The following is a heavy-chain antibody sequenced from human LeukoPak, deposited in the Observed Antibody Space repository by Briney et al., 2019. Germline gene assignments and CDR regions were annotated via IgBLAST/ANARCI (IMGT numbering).Heavy chain of an antibody. J-gene: IGHJ4*02. Sequence: GGSLRLSCAASGFSFSTYAMSWVRQAPGKGPEWVSTIGGTGGTTYYADSVKGRFTVSRDNSKNTLFLQMNSLRAEDTAVYYCAKAQPLHRSGPFDYWGQGSLVTVAS. V-gene: IGHV3-23*01. CDR1: GFSFSTYA. D-gene: IGHD3-10*01. CDR3: AKAQPLHRSGPFDY. CDR2: IGGTGGTT.